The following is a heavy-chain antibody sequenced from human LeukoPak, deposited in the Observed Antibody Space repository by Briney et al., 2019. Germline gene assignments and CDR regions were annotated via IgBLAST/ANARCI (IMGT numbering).Heavy chain of an antibody. V-gene: IGHV1-2*02. Sequence: ASVKVSCKASGYSFIVYYMHWVRQAPGQGLEWMGWINPLSGDTSYAQKFQGRVTLTRDTSISTAFLGLSSLRSDDTALYYCATADSSTLFDYWGQGTLVTVSS. D-gene: IGHD6-13*01. CDR2: INPLSGDT. CDR1: GYSFIVYY. CDR3: ATADSSTLFDY. J-gene: IGHJ4*02.